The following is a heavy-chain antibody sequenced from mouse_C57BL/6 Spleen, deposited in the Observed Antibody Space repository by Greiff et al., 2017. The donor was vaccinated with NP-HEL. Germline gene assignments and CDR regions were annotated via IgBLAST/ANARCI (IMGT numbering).Heavy chain of an antibody. V-gene: IGHV1-55*01. CDR3: ARGYYGSSYTAWFAY. D-gene: IGHD1-1*01. J-gene: IGHJ3*01. Sequence: QVQLQQPGAELVKPGASVKMSCKASGYTFTSYWITWVKQRPGQGLEWIGDIYPGSGSTNYNEKFKSKATLTVDTSSSTAYMQLSSLTSKDSAVYYCARGYYGSSYTAWFAYWGQGTLVTVSA. CDR1: GYTFTSYW. CDR2: IYPGSGST.